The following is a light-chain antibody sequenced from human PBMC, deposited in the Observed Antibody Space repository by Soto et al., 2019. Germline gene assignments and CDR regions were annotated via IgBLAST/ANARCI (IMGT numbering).Light chain of an antibody. CDR1: QTIISW. J-gene: IGKJ5*01. Sequence: DIQMTQSPSTLSGSVGDRVTITCRASQTIISWLAWYQQKPGKAPKPLIYKASTLKSGVPPRFSGSGSGTEFTLTISSLQPDDFATYYCQQLNSYLRTFGQGTRLEIK. CDR2: KAS. CDR3: QQLNSYLRT. V-gene: IGKV1-5*03.